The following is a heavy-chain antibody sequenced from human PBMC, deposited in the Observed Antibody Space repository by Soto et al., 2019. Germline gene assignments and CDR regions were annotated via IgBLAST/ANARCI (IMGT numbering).Heavy chain of an antibody. V-gene: IGHV3-30*18. Sequence: HPRGSLRLSCAASVLMFSGYGMHWIRQAPGKGLEWVAVISHDGSEKYYGDSVKGRCTVSRGNSNNTLFLQIDSLRAEDTAVYYCAKLVGGVKAIGAPGDWLDPWGQGTLVTVSS. CDR1: VLMFSGYG. CDR2: ISHDGSEK. J-gene: IGHJ5*02. CDR3: AKLVGGVKAIGAPGDWLDP. D-gene: IGHD3-3*01.